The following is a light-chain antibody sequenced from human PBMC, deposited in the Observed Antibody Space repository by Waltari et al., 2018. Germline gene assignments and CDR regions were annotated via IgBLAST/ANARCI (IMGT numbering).Light chain of an antibody. V-gene: IGLV2-11*01. CDR3: SSYAGGSLFV. CDR1: NSDIASYNY. CDR2: DVN. Sequence: SALTQPRSVSRSPGQSVTLSRTGRNSDIASYNYVSGYQQHPGRAPKLIIYDVNTRPSGVPRRFSGSKSGNTASLTISGLQAEDETDYYCSSYAGGSLFVFGDGTKVTVL. J-gene: IGLJ1*01.